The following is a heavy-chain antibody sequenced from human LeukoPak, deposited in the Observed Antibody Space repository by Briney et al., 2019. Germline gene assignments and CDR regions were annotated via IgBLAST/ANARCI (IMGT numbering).Heavy chain of an antibody. J-gene: IGHJ4*02. Sequence: ASVKVSCKASGYTFTAYYIHWVRQAPGQGLEWMGWISGNNDNPNYGQKFQGRFTVTTDSSTNTAYMELRDLRFDDTAVYYCARDGTSTDDYWGQGTLVTVSS. CDR3: ARDGTSTDDY. D-gene: IGHD2-2*01. V-gene: IGHV1-18*04. CDR2: ISGNNDNP. CDR1: GYTFTAYY.